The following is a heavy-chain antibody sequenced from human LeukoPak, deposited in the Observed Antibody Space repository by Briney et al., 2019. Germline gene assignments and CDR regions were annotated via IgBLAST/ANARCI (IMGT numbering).Heavy chain of an antibody. J-gene: IGHJ4*02. CDR1: GYTFTSYG. CDR3: ARVENYDILTGYSPTTY. D-gene: IGHD3-9*01. Sequence: ASVKVSCKASGYTFTSYGISWVRQAPGQGLEWMGWISAYNGNTNYAQKLQGRVTMTTDTSTSTAYTELRSLRSDDTAVYYCARVENYDILTGYSPTTYWGQGTLVTVSS. CDR2: ISAYNGNT. V-gene: IGHV1-18*01.